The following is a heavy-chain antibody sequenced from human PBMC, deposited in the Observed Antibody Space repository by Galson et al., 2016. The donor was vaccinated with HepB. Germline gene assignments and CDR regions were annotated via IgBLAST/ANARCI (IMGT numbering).Heavy chain of an antibody. CDR3: GKDRRTIGWFGADY. D-gene: IGHD3-10*01. Sequence: SLRLSCAASGFTVDDFPMHWVRQRPGTGLEWVSLISWDGSLTYYADPVKGRFTISRDNSKNSLYVQMTSLRPEDTALYYCGKDRRTIGWFGADYWGQGTLVTVSS. V-gene: IGHV3-43*01. CDR1: GFTVDDFP. J-gene: IGHJ4*02. CDR2: ISWDGSLT.